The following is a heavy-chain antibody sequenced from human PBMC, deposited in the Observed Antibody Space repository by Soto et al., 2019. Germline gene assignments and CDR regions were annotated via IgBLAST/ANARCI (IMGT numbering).Heavy chain of an antibody. CDR3: ARRITSSFDY. D-gene: IGHD1-20*01. CDR2: ITGSGDYT. Sequence: EVQLLESGGGLVQPGGSLRLSCVASGFTFSIYNMNWVRQAPGKGLEWVSVITGSGDYTNYADSVKGRFTISRDNSKNTLYLQMNSLRAEDTAGYFCARRITSSFDYWGQGTLVTVSS. J-gene: IGHJ4*02. V-gene: IGHV3-23*01. CDR1: GFTFSIYN.